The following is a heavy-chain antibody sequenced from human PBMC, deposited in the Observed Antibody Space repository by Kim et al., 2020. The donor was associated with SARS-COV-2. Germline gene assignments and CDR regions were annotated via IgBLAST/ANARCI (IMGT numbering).Heavy chain of an antibody. CDR2: ISYDGSNK. CDR1: GFTFSSYG. CDR3: AKANTYSSGWPPCMDV. V-gene: IGHV3-30*18. D-gene: IGHD6-19*01. Sequence: GGSLRLSCAASGFTFSSYGMHWVRQAPGKGLEWVAVISYDGSNKYYADSVKGRFTISRDNSKNTLYLQMNSLRAEDTAVYYCAKANTYSSGWPPCMDVWGQGTTVTVSS. J-gene: IGHJ6*02.